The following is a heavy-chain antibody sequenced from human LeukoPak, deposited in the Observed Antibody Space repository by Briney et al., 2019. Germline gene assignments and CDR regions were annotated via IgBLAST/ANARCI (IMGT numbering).Heavy chain of an antibody. CDR3: ARDRVDIVAPRFDY. J-gene: IGHJ5*01. Sequence: PGGSLRLSCAASGFTFSNYGMHWVRQAPGKGLEWVAFVRYDGNNKYYADSVKGRFAISRDSSKNTLYLHMNSLRAEDTAVYYCARDRVDIVAPRFDYWGHGTLVTVSS. CDR1: GFTFSNYG. V-gene: IGHV3-30*02. CDR2: VRYDGNNK. D-gene: IGHD5-12*01.